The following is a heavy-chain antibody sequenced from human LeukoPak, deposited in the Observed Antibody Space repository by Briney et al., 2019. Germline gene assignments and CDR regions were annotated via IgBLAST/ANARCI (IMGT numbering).Heavy chain of an antibody. CDR1: GGSISSGSYY. CDR3: ARVWPDYYYYYMDV. V-gene: IGHV4-61*02. CDR2: IYTSGST. J-gene: IGHJ6*03. Sequence: PSQTLSLTCTVSGGSISSGSYYWSWIRQPAGRGLGWIGRIYTSGSTNYNPSLKSRVTISVDTSKNQFSLKLSSVTAADTAVYYCARVWPDYYYYYMDVWGKGTTVTVSS.